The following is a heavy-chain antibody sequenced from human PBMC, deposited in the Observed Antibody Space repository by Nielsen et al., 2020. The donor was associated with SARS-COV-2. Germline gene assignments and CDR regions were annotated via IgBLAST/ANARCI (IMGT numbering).Heavy chain of an antibody. CDR2: IGRSGSTI. D-gene: IGHD3-10*01. Sequence: GGSLRLSCAASGFSFSSYEMSWVRQAPGKGLEWVSYIGRSGSTIYYADSVKGRFTISRDNAKNSLYLQMNSLRAEDTAVYYCARDGRILLWFGELTHGDAFDIWGQGTMVTVSS. J-gene: IGHJ3*02. CDR3: ARDGRILLWFGELTHGDAFDI. CDR1: GFSFSSYE. V-gene: IGHV3-48*03.